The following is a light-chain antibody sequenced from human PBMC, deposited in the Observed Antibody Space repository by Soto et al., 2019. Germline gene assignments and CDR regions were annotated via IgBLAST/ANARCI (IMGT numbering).Light chain of an antibody. CDR2: GAS. V-gene: IGKV3-15*01. Sequence: EIVMTQSPVTLSVSPGGRATLSCRASQSISDTLAWYQQKPGQAPRLLIHGASTRAPGFPSRFSGSGSGTDFTLTISSLQSEDFAVYYCQQYNNWPLTFGQGTKVEIK. J-gene: IGKJ1*01. CDR3: QQYNNWPLT. CDR1: QSISDT.